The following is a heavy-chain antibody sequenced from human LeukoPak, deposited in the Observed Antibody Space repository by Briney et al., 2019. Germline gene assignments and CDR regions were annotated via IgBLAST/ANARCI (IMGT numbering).Heavy chain of an antibody. CDR2: ISGSGVNI. CDR1: GFTFSNYA. CDR3: ARSKDRGSYYEVRGLDY. V-gene: IGHV3-23*01. Sequence: GGSLRFSCAASGFTFSNYAMSWVRQAPGKGLEWASLISGSGVNIYYADTVKGRFAISRDNSKDTLYLQMNRLRADDTAVYYCARSKDRGSYYEVRGLDYWGQGTLVTVSS. J-gene: IGHJ4*02. D-gene: IGHD1-26*01.